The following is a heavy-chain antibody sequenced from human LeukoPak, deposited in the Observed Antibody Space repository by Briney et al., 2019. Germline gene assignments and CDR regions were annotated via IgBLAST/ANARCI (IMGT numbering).Heavy chain of an antibody. CDR3: ARGRLVHLHYYYYYIDV. V-gene: IGHV3-7*01. CDR2: INQDDSQI. CDR1: GFTFNKYW. J-gene: IGHJ6*03. Sequence: GGSLRLSCAASGFTFNKYWLTWVRQAPGKGLEWVANINQDDSQIYYLESVEGRFTITRDNAKNSLHLQMNSLRAEDTAIYYCARGRLVHLHYYYYYIDVWGRETTVTVS.